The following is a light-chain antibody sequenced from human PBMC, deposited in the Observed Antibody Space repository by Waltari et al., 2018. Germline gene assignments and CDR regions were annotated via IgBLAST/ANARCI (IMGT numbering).Light chain of an antibody. CDR2: SAS. Sequence: DIQMTQSPSSLSASVGDVVTIACRASQRIYTYLNWYQQKAGKAPQLLIYSASNLQTGVPSRFSGSGSGTDFTLTISGLQPDDFATYYCQQLNFYPLTFGGGTRVEIK. CDR1: QRIYTY. V-gene: IGKV1-9*01. J-gene: IGKJ4*01. CDR3: QQLNFYPLT.